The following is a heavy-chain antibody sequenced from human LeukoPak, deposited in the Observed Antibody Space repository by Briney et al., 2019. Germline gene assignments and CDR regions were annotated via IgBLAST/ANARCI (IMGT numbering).Heavy chain of an antibody. Sequence: SETLSLTCTVSGGSISSSSYYWGWIRQPPGKGLEWIGSIYYSGSTYYNPSLKSRVTISVDASKNQFSLKLSSVTAADTAVYYCARTSSTSCYEVDYWGQGTLVTVSS. J-gene: IGHJ4*02. CDR1: GGSISSSSYY. D-gene: IGHD2-2*01. V-gene: IGHV4-39*01. CDR2: IYYSGST. CDR3: ARTSSTSCYEVDY.